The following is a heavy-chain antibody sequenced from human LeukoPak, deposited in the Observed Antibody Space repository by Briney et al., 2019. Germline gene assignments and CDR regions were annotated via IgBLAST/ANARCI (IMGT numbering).Heavy chain of an antibody. CDR2: ISGSGDNM. J-gene: IGHJ3*02. Sequence: GGSLRLSCAASGFTFSSYGMTWVRQAPGKGLEWVSSISGSGDNMDYADSVKGRFTISRDNAKNSLYLQMNSLRAEDTAVYYCARNDYGDYDGAFDIWGQGTMVTVSS. V-gene: IGHV3-21*01. D-gene: IGHD4-17*01. CDR1: GFTFSSYG. CDR3: ARNDYGDYDGAFDI.